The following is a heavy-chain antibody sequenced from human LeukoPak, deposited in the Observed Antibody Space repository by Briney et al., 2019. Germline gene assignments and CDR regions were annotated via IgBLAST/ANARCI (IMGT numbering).Heavy chain of an antibody. CDR3: AREGDGFAFDI. CDR2: IYSGGST. J-gene: IGHJ3*02. CDR1: GFIVSSSY. V-gene: IGHV3-53*04. Sequence: PGGSLRLSCAASGFIVSSSYMSRVRQAPGKGLEWVSAIYSGGSTYYADSVKGRFTISRHNSKNTLYLQMNGLRAEDAAVHYCAREGDGFAFDIWGQGTMVTVSS. D-gene: IGHD5-24*01.